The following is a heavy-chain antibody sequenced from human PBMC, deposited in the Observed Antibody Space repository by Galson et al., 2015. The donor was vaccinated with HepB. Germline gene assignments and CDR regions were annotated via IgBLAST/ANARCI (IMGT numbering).Heavy chain of an antibody. V-gene: IGHV3-21*01. D-gene: IGHD5-12*01. CDR1: GFTFSSYN. CDR2: ISSSNTYI. CDR3: ARDPRSGYDDY. J-gene: IGHJ4*02. Sequence: SLRLSCTASGFTFSSYNMNWVRQAPGKGLELVSSISSSNTYIYYADSVKGRFTISRDNDKSALYLQMNSLRAEDTAVYYCARDPRSGYDDYWGQGTLVTVSS.